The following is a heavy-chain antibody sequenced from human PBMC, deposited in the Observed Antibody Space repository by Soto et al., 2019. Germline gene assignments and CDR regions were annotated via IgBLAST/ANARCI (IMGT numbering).Heavy chain of an antibody. J-gene: IGHJ3*02. CDR2: ISYDGSNK. D-gene: IGHD6-19*01. CDR1: GFTFSSYA. Sequence: LRLSCAASGFTFSSYAMHWVRQAPGKGLEWVAVISYDGSNKYYADSVKGRFTISRDNSRNTLYLQMNSLRAEDTAVYYCARESPYSSGWYGAFDIWGQGTMVTVSS. V-gene: IGHV3-30-3*01. CDR3: ARESPYSSGWYGAFDI.